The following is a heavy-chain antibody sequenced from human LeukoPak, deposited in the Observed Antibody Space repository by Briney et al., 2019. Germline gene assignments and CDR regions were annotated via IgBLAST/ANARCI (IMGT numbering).Heavy chain of an antibody. V-gene: IGHV3-23*01. CDR2: VSDSGAST. Sequence: GGSLRLSCAASTFTFSIFAMTWVRQAPGKGLEWVSAVSDSGASTYYADSVKGRFTISRDNSKNTLYLQMNSLRAEDTAVDYCAKTAGIPAAGIDYWGQGTLVTV. D-gene: IGHD6-13*01. J-gene: IGHJ4*02. CDR1: TFTFSIFA. CDR3: AKTAGIPAAGIDY.